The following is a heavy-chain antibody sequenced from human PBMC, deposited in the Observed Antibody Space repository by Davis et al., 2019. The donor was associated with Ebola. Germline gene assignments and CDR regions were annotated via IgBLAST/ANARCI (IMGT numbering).Heavy chain of an antibody. J-gene: IGHJ6*03. CDR3: AADDGAILRRAAVPHYYMDV. D-gene: IGHD6-13*01. CDR1: GFTFSSSA. Sequence: LVKVSCKASGFTFSSSAMQWVRQTRGQRLEWIGWIVVGSGNTHYAPKFQERVTITRDKSTSTAYMELSSLRSEDTAVYYCAADDGAILRRAAVPHYYMDVWGKGTSVTVSS. V-gene: IGHV1-58*02. CDR2: IVVGSGNT.